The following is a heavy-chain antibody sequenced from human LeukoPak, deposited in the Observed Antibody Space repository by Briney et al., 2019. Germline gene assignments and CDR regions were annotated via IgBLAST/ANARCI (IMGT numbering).Heavy chain of an antibody. V-gene: IGHV4-39*01. J-gene: IGHJ4*02. CDR1: GGSISSSSYC. CDR2: IYYSGST. CDR3: QSRFLEWLLDY. Sequence: SETLSLTCTVSGGSISSSSYCCSWIRQPPGKGLEWIETIYYSGSTYYNPSLKSRVIISVDTSKNQFSLKLSSVTAADTAIYYCQSRFLEWLLDYWGQGTLVTVSS. D-gene: IGHD3-3*01.